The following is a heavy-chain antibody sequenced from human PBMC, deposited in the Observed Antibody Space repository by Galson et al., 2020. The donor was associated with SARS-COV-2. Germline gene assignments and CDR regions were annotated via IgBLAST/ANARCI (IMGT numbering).Heavy chain of an antibody. V-gene: IGHV3-21*01. D-gene: IGHD2-2*01. J-gene: IGHJ4*02. Sequence: GGSLRLSCAASGFTFSSYSMNWVRQAPGKGLEWVSSISSSSSYIYYADSVKGRFTISRDNAKNSLYLQMNSLRAEDTAVYYCANANQLDQSFDSWGQGTLVTVSS. CDR1: GFTFSSYS. CDR3: ANANQLDQSFDS. CDR2: ISSSSSYI.